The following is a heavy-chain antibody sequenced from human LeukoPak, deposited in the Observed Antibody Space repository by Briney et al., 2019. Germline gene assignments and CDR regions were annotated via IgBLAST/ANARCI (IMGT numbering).Heavy chain of an antibody. D-gene: IGHD1-26*01. CDR1: GYSISSGYY. V-gene: IGHV4-38-2*02. Sequence: SGALSLTCTVSGYSISSGYYWGWVRQPPGKGLEWIGSIYHGGSTYYNPSFKSRVTISVDTSKNQFSLKLSSVTAADTAVYYCARDKGGSYSLHPPDYWGQGTLVTVSS. CDR2: IYHGGST. CDR3: ARDKGGSYSLHPPDY. J-gene: IGHJ4*02.